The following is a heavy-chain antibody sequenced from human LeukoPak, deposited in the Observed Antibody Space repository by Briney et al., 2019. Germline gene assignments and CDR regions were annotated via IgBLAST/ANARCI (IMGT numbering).Heavy chain of an antibody. CDR3: ARVQLERHWFDP. V-gene: IGHV4-39*07. J-gene: IGHJ5*02. CDR1: GGSISSSSYY. Sequence: PSETLSLTCTVSGGSISSSSYYWGWIRQPPGKGLEWIGSIYYSGSTYYNPSLKSRVTISVDTSKNQFSLKLSSVTAADTAVYYCARVQLERHWFDPWGQGTLVTVSS. CDR2: IYYSGST. D-gene: IGHD1-1*01.